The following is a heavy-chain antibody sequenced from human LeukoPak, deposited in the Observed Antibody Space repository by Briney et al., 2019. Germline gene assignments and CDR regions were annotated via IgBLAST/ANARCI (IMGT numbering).Heavy chain of an antibody. CDR2: ISWNSGSI. Sequence: GGSLRLSCAASGFTFSSYWMNWVRQAPGKGLEWVSGISWNSGSIGYADSVKGRFTISRDNAKNSLYLQMNSLRAEDTALYYCARQAVVAATDAFDIWGQGTMVTVSS. CDR1: GFTFSSYW. D-gene: IGHD2-15*01. CDR3: ARQAVVAATDAFDI. V-gene: IGHV3-9*01. J-gene: IGHJ3*02.